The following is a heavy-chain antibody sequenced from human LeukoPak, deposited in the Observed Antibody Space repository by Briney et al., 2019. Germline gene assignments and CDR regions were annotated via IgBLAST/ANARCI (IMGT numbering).Heavy chain of an antibody. Sequence: PGGSLRLSCAVSGIPFSSYWMDWVRQAPGKGLEWVAIINPDGSVINHADSVTGRCSISRDNARNSLFLQMNSLRAEDTAGYYCTSGWSAAFANWGQGTLVSVSS. CDR3: TSGWSAAFAN. J-gene: IGHJ4*02. CDR2: INPDGSVI. D-gene: IGHD6-19*01. V-gene: IGHV3-7*01. CDR1: GIPFSSYW.